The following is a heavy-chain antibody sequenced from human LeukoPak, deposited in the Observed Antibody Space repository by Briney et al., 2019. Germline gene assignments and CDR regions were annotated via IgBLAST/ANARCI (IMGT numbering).Heavy chain of an antibody. Sequence: SETLSLTCTVSGGSISSGDYYWSWIRQPPGKGLEWIGYIYYSGSTYYNPSLKSRVTISVDTSKNHFSLKLSSVTAADTAVYYCAGSKRRGGFSIVVVPAAITRWGQGTLVTVSS. J-gene: IGHJ4*02. CDR3: AGSKRRGGFSIVVVPAAITR. V-gene: IGHV4-30-4*02. CDR2: IYYSGST. D-gene: IGHD2-2*02. CDR1: GGSISSGDYY.